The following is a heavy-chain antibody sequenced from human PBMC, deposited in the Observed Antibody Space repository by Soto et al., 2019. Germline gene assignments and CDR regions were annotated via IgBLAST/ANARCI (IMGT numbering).Heavy chain of an antibody. Sequence: ASVKVSCKASGYTFTSYDINWVRQATGQGLEWMGWMNPNSGNTGYAQKFQGRVTMTRNTSISTAYMELSSLRSEDTAVYYCARGQQDIVVVPAATPNYYYYGMDVWGQGTTVTVSS. CDR2: MNPNSGNT. J-gene: IGHJ6*02. CDR3: ARGQQDIVVVPAATPNYYYYGMDV. CDR1: GYTFTSYD. D-gene: IGHD2-2*02. V-gene: IGHV1-8*01.